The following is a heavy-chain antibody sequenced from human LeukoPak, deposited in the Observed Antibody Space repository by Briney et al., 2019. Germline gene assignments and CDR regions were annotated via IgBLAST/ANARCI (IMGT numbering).Heavy chain of an antibody. CDR1: GYSFTSYW. J-gene: IGHJ4*02. Sequence: GESLKISCKGSGYSFTSYWIGWVRQKPGKGLEWMGIIYPGDSDTRNSPSLQGQAIISVDKSISTAYLQWSSLKSSDTAMYYCATSSHYYYGSGPLHAYYFDYWGQGTLVTVSS. CDR3: ATSSHYYYGSGPLHAYYFDY. D-gene: IGHD3-10*01. V-gene: IGHV5-51*01. CDR2: IYPGDSDT.